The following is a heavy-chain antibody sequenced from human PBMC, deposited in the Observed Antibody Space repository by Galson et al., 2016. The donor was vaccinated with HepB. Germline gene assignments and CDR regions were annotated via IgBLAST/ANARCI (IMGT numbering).Heavy chain of an antibody. J-gene: IGHJ6*02. CDR3: VRDEGQHYGLDV. D-gene: IGHD1-1*01. CDR1: GGSISSSYW. V-gene: IGHV4-4*02. CDR2: LYHNGST. Sequence: SETLSLTCVVSGGSISSSYWWSWVRQPPGKGLEWIGELYHNGSTNYNPSLKSRVTISVDKSKNQFSLKLSSVTAADTAVYYCVRDEGQHYGLDVWGQGTTVTVSS.